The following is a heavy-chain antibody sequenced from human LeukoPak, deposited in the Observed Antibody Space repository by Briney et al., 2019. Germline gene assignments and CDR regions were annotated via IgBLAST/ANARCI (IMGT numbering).Heavy chain of an antibody. D-gene: IGHD3-9*01. CDR1: GYTFTGYY. CDR3: ARQGAGYDILTGYYPSYYFDY. J-gene: IGHJ4*02. CDR2: INPNSGGT. V-gene: IGHV1-2*02. Sequence: GASVKVSCKASGYTFTGYYMHWVRQAPGQGLEWMGLINPNSGGTNYAQKFQGRVTMTRDTSISTAYMELSRLRSDDTGVYYCARQGAGYDILTGYYPSYYFDYWGQGTLVTVSS.